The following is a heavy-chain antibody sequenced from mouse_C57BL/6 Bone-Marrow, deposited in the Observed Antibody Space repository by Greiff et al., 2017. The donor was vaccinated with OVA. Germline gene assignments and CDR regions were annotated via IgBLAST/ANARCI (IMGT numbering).Heavy chain of an antibody. Sequence: VKLMESGAELVRPGASVKLSCKASGYTFTDYYISWVKQRPGQGLEWIARIYPGSGNIYYNEKFKGKATLTAEKSSSTAYMQLSRLTSDDSAVYFCARSERLRDYFDYWGQGTTLTVSS. CDR2: IYPGSGNI. J-gene: IGHJ2*01. D-gene: IGHD2-2*01. CDR1: GYTFTDYY. CDR3: ARSERLRDYFDY. V-gene: IGHV1-76*01.